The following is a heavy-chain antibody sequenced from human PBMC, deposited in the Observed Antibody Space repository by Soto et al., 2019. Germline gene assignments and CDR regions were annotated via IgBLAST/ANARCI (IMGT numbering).Heavy chain of an antibody. CDR2: ISSSGSTI. Sequence: PGGSLRLSCAAPGFTFSSYEMNWVRQAPGKGLEWVSYISSSGSTIYYADSVKGRFTISRDNAKNSLYLQMNSLRAEDTAVYYCARDAAYYDFWSGYFGYYYGMDVWGQGTTVTVSS. D-gene: IGHD3-3*01. CDR1: GFTFSSYE. J-gene: IGHJ6*02. V-gene: IGHV3-48*03. CDR3: ARDAAYYDFWSGYFGYYYGMDV.